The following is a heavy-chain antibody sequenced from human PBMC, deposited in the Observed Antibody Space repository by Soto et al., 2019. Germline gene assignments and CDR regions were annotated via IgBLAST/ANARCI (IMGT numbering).Heavy chain of an antibody. J-gene: IGHJ6*02. CDR2: LTDDGKEK. CDR3: AKVRFALKYYYGLDV. V-gene: IGHV3-30*18. Sequence: QVHLVESGGGVVQPGTSLRLSCVASGFTFSKYGMHWVRQAPGKGLVWVAILTDDGKEKYYADSVEGLFSISRDNSNNTLFLQMNTLSAEDTAVYYCAKVRFALKYYYGLDVWGQGTTVSVSS. CDR1: GFTFSKYG. D-gene: IGHD3-16*01.